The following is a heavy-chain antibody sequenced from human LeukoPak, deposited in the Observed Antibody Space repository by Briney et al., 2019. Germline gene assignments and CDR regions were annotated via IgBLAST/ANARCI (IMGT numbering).Heavy chain of an antibody. J-gene: IGHJ4*02. Sequence: GASVKVSCKASGYTFTGYYMHWVRQAPGQGLEWMGWINPNSGGTNYAQKFQGRVTMTRDTSISTAYMELSRLRSDDTAVYYCARLVSSMIVVENDYWGQGTLVTVSS. CDR1: GYTFTGYY. CDR3: ARLVSSMIVVENDY. D-gene: IGHD3-22*01. CDR2: INPNSGGT. V-gene: IGHV1-2*02.